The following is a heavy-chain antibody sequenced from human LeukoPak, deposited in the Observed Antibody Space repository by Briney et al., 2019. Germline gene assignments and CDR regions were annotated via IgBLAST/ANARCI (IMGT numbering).Heavy chain of an antibody. CDR1: GFTFSNAW. CDR3: TARGDTYYYDSSGYHESYFDY. D-gene: IGHD3-22*01. CDR2: IKSKTDGGTT. Sequence: GGSLRLSCAASGFTFSNAWMRWVRQAPGKGLEWVGRIKSKTDGGTTDYAAPVKGRFTISRDDSKNTLYLQMNSLKTEDTAVYYCTARGDTYYYDSSGYHESYFDYWGQGTLVTVSS. J-gene: IGHJ4*02. V-gene: IGHV3-15*01.